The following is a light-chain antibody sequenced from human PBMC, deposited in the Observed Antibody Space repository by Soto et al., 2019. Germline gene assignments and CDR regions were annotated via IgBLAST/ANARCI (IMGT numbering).Light chain of an antibody. CDR2: GNS. CDR1: SSNIGAGYD. CDR3: QSYDSSLSAAV. J-gene: IGLJ2*01. V-gene: IGLV1-40*01. Sequence: QSVLTQPPSVSGAPGQRVTISCTGSSSNIGAGYDVHWYQQLPGTAPKLLMYGNSNRPSGVPDRFSGSKSGTSASLAITGXQAEDEADYYCQSYDSSLSAAVFGGGTKLTVL.